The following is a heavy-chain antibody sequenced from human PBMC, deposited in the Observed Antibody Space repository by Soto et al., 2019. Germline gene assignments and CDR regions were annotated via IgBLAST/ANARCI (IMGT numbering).Heavy chain of an antibody. D-gene: IGHD3-3*01. CDR1: GFTFSSYW. CDR3: ARPRYYDFWSGFPNYYYYYYMDV. J-gene: IGHJ6*03. CDR2: INSDGSST. V-gene: IGHV3-74*01. Sequence: GGSLRLSCAASGFTFSSYWMHWVRQAPGKGLVWVSRINSDGSSTSYADSVKGRFTISRDNAKNTLYLPMNSLRAEDTAVYYCARPRYYDFWSGFPNYYYYYYMDVWGKGTTVTVSS.